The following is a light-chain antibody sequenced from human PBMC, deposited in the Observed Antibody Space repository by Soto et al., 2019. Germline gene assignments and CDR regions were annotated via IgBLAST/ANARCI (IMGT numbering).Light chain of an antibody. CDR2: EGT. Sequence: SVLAQPASVSGSPGQSITISCTGTNSDVGTHNLVSWYQQHPGKAPKLIIYEGTKRPSGVSNRFSGSKSGNTASLTISGLQAEDEADYYCCSYALLFGTGTKVNV. CDR1: NSDVGTHNL. J-gene: IGLJ1*01. CDR3: CSYALL. V-gene: IGLV2-23*01.